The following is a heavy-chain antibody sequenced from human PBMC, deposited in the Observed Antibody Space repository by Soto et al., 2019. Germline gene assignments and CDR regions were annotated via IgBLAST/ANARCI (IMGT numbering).Heavy chain of an antibody. D-gene: IGHD5-12*01. CDR1: GFTFDGYA. V-gene: IGHV3-23*01. CDR2: IGGSGGST. CDR3: AKDWRRYSGYDPVNTSPDY. Sequence: GGSLRLSCAASGFTFDGYAMSWVRQAPGKGLQWVSTIGGSGGSTYYADSVKGRFTISRDNSKNTLYLQMNSLRAEDTAVYYCAKDWRRYSGYDPVNTSPDYWGQGTLVTVSS. J-gene: IGHJ4*02.